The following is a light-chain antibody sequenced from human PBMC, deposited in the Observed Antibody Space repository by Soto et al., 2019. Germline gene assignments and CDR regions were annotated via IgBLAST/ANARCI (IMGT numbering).Light chain of an antibody. Sequence: QSVLTQAASVSGSPGQSITISCTGTSXDVGGYNYVSWYQEHPDTAPKLIIYDVRYRPSGVSDRFSGSKSGNTASLTISGLQAEDEADYYCSAYTSSSTPYVLGSGTKVTVL. CDR2: DVR. V-gene: IGLV2-14*01. CDR3: SAYTSSSTPYV. CDR1: SXDVGGYNY. J-gene: IGLJ1*01.